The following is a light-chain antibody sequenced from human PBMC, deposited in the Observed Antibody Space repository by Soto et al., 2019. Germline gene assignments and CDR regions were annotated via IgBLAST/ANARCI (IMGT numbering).Light chain of an antibody. Sequence: QSALTQPASVSGSPGQSITISCTGTSVDVGGYYYVSWYQQLPGKAPKLMISEVSNRPSGVSNRFSGSKSGNTASLTISGLQAEDEADYYCSSYTAGGTIFGTGTKVTVL. CDR3: SSYTAGGTI. V-gene: IGLV2-14*01. CDR2: EVS. CDR1: SVDVGGYYY. J-gene: IGLJ1*01.